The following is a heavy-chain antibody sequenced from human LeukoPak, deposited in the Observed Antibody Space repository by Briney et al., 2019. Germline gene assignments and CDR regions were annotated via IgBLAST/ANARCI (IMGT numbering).Heavy chain of an antibody. D-gene: IGHD6-6*01. J-gene: IGHJ5*02. Sequence: SETLSLTCTVSGGSISSGDYYWSWIRQPPGKGLEWIGYIYYSGSTYYNPSLKSRVTISVDTSKNQFSLKLSSVTAADTAVYYCARGFGIAARLPWGQGTLVTVSS. CDR2: IYYSGST. V-gene: IGHV4-30-4*01. CDR1: GGSISSGDYY. CDR3: ARGFGIAARLP.